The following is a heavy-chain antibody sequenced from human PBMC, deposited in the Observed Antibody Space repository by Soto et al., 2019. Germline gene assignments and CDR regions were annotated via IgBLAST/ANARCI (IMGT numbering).Heavy chain of an antibody. D-gene: IGHD2-15*01. J-gene: IGHJ4*02. V-gene: IGHV3-30*14. CDR2: ISHDGNVP. Sequence: VYLLESGGGLVQPGGSLRLSCEVSGLSFSSHAMYWVRQAPGKGLEWVAGISHDGNVPFYADSVKGRFISRDNSRNTLDLQMNNLKTEDTAVYYCVRDFYREVDFFDYWGQGTLVTVSS. CDR1: GLSFSSHA. CDR3: VRDFYREVDFFDY.